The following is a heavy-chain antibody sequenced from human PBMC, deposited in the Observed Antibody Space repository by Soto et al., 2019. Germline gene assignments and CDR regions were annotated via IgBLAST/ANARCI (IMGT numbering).Heavy chain of an antibody. V-gene: IGHV3-23*01. D-gene: IGHD6-19*01. CDR3: AKEDTSSGSLDY. J-gene: IGHJ4*02. CDR2: ISDSGATT. CDR1: GFPFGENA. Sequence: PGGSLRLSCAASGFPFGENAMSWVRQAPGKGLEWVSGISDSGATTYYEDSVRGRFTISRDNSKNTLYLQMKSLRAEDSASYYCAKEDTSSGSLDYWGQGDLVTVSS.